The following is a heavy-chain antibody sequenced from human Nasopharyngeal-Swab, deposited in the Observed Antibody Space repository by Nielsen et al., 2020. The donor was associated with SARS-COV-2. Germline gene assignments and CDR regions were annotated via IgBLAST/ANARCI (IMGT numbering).Heavy chain of an antibody. V-gene: IGHV1-69*01. D-gene: IGHD2-15*01. Sequence: WVRQAPGQGLAWMGGIIPIFGTATYAQKFQGRVTITADESTSTAYMELSSLRSEDTAVYYCAREGGVAVAGRDYYGMDVWGQGTTVTVSS. J-gene: IGHJ6*02. CDR3: AREGGVAVAGRDYYGMDV. CDR2: IIPIFGTA.